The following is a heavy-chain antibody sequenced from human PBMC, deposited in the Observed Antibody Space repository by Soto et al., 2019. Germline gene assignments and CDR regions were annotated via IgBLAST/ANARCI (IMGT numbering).Heavy chain of an antibody. Sequence: GWLRRAGSASGFTFSNYAMHWVRQAPGKGLEWVALTSYDGNNEYYTDSVKGRFTISRDNSKNTLFLQMNSPRPEDTAVYYCAKDKGVFNWATSYFDYWGQGALVTVSS. V-gene: IGHV3-30*18. CDR3: AKDKGVFNWATSYFDY. J-gene: IGHJ4*02. D-gene: IGHD1-1*01. CDR2: TSYDGNNE. CDR1: GFTFSNYA.